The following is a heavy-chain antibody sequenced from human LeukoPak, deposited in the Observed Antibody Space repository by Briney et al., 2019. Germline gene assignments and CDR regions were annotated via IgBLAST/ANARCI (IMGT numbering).Heavy chain of an antibody. CDR1: GYTFTSYG. J-gene: IGHJ3*02. Sequence: ASVKVSCKASGYTFTSYGMHWVRQAPGQGLEWMGWISAYNGNTKYAQKFQGRVTMTTDTSTSTAYMELRSLRSDDTAVYYCAREAVSGYHPPNDAFDIWGQGTMVTVSS. V-gene: IGHV1-18*01. CDR2: ISAYNGNT. CDR3: AREAVSGYHPPNDAFDI. D-gene: IGHD3-22*01.